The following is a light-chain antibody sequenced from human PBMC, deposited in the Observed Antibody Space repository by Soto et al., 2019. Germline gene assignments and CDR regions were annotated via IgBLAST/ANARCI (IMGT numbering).Light chain of an antibody. CDR3: QQTFRTPHT. CDR1: QTISSY. Sequence: DIQMTQSPDSLSASVGDRVTITCRASQTISSYLNWYQQKAGAAPKLLIYSASTLQSGVPSRFSGTGFGTAYTLTISSLQPADFAVYYCQQTFRTPHTFGQGTKLDIK. V-gene: IGKV1-39*01. J-gene: IGKJ2*01. CDR2: SAS.